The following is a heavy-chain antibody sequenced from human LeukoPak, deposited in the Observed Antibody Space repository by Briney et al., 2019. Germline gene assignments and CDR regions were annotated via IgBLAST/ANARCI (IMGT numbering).Heavy chain of an antibody. Sequence: ASVKVSCKASGYTFTNYGISWVRQAPGQGLEWMGWISAYNGNTNYAQKLQGRVTMTTDTSTSTAYMELRSLRSDDTAVYYRARVGDYYGSGSYYFDYWGQGTLVTVSS. CDR2: ISAYNGNT. CDR3: ARVGDYYGSGSYYFDY. CDR1: GYTFTNYG. J-gene: IGHJ4*02. V-gene: IGHV1-18*01. D-gene: IGHD3-10*01.